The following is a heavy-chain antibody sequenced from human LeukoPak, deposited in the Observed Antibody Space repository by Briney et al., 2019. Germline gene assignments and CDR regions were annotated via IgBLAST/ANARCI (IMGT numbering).Heavy chain of an antibody. CDR1: GYTFTGYY. J-gene: IGHJ4*02. Sequence: ASVNVSCKASGYTFTGYYMHWVRQAPGQGLEWMGRINPNSGGTNYAQKFQGRVTMTRDTSISTAYMELSRLRSDDTAVYYCARDASLEMATMADYWGQGTLVTVYS. CDR2: INPNSGGT. CDR3: ARDASLEMATMADY. D-gene: IGHD5-24*01. V-gene: IGHV1-2*06.